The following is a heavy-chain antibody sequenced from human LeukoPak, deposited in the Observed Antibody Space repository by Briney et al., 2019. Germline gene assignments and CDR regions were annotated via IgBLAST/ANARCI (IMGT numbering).Heavy chain of an antibody. D-gene: IGHD5-24*01. Sequence: SGGSLRLSCAASGFTFSSYSMNWVRQAPGKGLEWVSSISSSSSYIYYADSVKGRFTISRDNAKNSLYLQMNSLRAEDTAVYYCARERRDGYNLDYWGQGTLVTVSS. CDR3: ARERRDGYNLDY. J-gene: IGHJ4*02. V-gene: IGHV3-21*01. CDR2: ISSSSSYI. CDR1: GFTFSSYS.